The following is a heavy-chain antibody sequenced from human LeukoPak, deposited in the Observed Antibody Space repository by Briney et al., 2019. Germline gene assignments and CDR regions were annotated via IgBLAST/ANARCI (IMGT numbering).Heavy chain of an antibody. CDR3: ARDLYYYGSGSYGYWFDP. J-gene: IGHJ5*02. D-gene: IGHD3-10*01. Sequence: ASVKVSCKASGYTFTGYYMHWVRQAPGQGLEWMGWINPNSGGTNYAQKFQGRVTMTRDASISTAYMELSRLRSDDTAVYYCARDLYYYGSGSYGYWFDPWGQGTLVTVSS. CDR2: INPNSGGT. V-gene: IGHV1-2*02. CDR1: GYTFTGYY.